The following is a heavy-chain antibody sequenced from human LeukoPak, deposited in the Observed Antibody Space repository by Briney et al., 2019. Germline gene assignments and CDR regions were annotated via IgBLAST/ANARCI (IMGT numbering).Heavy chain of an antibody. V-gene: IGHV3-23*01. CDR2: ISGSGGST. D-gene: IGHD3-9*01. CDR3: AKEATTYYDILHGYAEFDY. J-gene: IGHJ4*02. CDR1: GFTFSSYA. Sequence: GGSLRLSCAASGFTFSSYAMSWVRQAPGKGLEWVSAISGSGGSTYYADSVKGRFTISRDNSKNTLYLQMNSLRAEDTAVYYCAKEATTYYDILHGYAEFDYWGQGTLVTVSS.